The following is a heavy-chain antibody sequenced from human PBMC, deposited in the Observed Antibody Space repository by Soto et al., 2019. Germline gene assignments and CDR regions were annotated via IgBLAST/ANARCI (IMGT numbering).Heavy chain of an antibody. CDR1: GGSFSGYY. CDR3: ARHYNWNQHSDDAFDI. D-gene: IGHD1-20*01. V-gene: IGHV4-34*01. J-gene: IGHJ3*02. CDR2: INHSGST. Sequence: QVQLQQWVARLLKPSETLFLTCAVCGGSFSGYYWSWIRPPPGKGLERIGEINHSGSTNYNPPLKRLVNSSVDTSKNQFSVKLSAVTAADTAVYYCARHYNWNQHSDDAFDIWGQGTMVTVSA.